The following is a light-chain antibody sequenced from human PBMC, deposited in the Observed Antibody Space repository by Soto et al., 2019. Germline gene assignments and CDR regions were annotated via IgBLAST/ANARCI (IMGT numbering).Light chain of an antibody. J-gene: IGLJ1*01. V-gene: IGLV2-14*01. CDR1: RDNVGAFNF. Sequence: QSDLSQPASVSGSPGQSITISCTGTRDNVGAFNFVSWYQQHAGKAPKLIIFEVSNRPSGVSNRFSGSKSGDTASLTISGLQAEDEADYYCCSYAGSYTLYVFGTGTKVTVL. CDR3: CSYAGSYTLYV. CDR2: EVS.